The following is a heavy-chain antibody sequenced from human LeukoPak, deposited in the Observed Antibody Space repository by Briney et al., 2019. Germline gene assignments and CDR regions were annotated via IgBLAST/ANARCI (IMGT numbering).Heavy chain of an antibody. CDR1: GFTFSSYA. V-gene: IGHV3-23*01. Sequence: GGSLRLSCAASGFTFSSYAMSWVRQAPGRGLQWVSLISGSDGSTYYTDSVKGRFTISRDNSKNTLYLQMNSLRVDDTAVYYCAKGGRAVVSTCDYWGQGTLVTVSS. CDR2: ISGSDGST. D-gene: IGHD3-22*01. CDR3: AKGGRAVVSTCDY. J-gene: IGHJ4*02.